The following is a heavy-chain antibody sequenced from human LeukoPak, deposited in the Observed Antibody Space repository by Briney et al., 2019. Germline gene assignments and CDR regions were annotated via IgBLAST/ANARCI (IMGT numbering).Heavy chain of an antibody. CDR3: ARRTRGRQLDEYVAYYFDL. D-gene: IGHD2-21*01. CDR1: GRSLTTEC. Sequence: SETLSLTCPLSGRSLTTECWMWIRQPPGNGLDWIAYIYSSGMTKYNHSLKSRGTISVDPSKTQLSLKLNSVTAAATAVYDCARRTRGRQLDEYVAYYFDLWGQGTLVTVSS. J-gene: IGHJ4*02. V-gene: IGHV4-4*09. CDR2: IYSSGMT.